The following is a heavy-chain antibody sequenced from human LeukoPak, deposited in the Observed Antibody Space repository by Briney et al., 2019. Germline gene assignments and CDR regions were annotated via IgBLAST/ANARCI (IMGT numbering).Heavy chain of an antibody. CDR1: GGSISSYY. V-gene: IGHV4-59*01. J-gene: IGHJ4*02. CDR2: IYYSGST. CDR3: ARGGYSGSYYYFDY. Sequence: PSETLSLTCTVSGGSISSYYWSWIRQPPGKGLEWIGYIYYSGSTNYNPSLKSRVTISVDTSRNQFSLKLSSVTAADTAVYYCARGGYSGSYYYFDYWGQGTLVTVSS. D-gene: IGHD1-26*01.